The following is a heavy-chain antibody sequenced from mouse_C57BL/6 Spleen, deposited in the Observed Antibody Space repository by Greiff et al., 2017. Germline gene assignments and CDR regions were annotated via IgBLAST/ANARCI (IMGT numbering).Heavy chain of an antibody. Sequence: EVKVVESGGGLVKPGGSLKLSCAASGFTFSDYGMHWVRQAPEKGLEWVAYISSGGSTIYYADTVKGRFTISRDNAKNTLFLHMTSLRSEDTAMXCCARDGYPYYAMDYWGQGTSVTVSS. CDR2: ISSGGSTI. D-gene: IGHD2-3*01. CDR3: ARDGYPYYAMDY. V-gene: IGHV5-17*01. CDR1: GFTFSDYG. J-gene: IGHJ4*01.